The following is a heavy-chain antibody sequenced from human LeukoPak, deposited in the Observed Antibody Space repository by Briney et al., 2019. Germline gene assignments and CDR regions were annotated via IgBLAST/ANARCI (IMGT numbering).Heavy chain of an antibody. CDR2: ISYDGSNK. J-gene: IGHJ4*02. V-gene: IGHV3-30*18. Sequence: GGSLRLPCAASGFTFSSYGMHWVRQAPGKGLEWVAVISYDGSNKYYAHSVKCRFTISRDNPKNTLYLQMNSLRAEDTAVYYCAKFAEAKMATISTYFDYWGQGTLVTVSS. CDR1: GFTFSSYG. CDR3: AKFAEAKMATISTYFDY. D-gene: IGHD5-24*01.